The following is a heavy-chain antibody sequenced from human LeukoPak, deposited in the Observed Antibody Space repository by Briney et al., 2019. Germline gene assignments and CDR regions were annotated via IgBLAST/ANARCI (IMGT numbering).Heavy chain of an antibody. Sequence: SETLSLTCTVSGGSISRYYWSWIRQPAGKGLEWIGRIYTSGSTNYNPSLKSRVTMSVDTSKNQFSLKLSSVTAADTAVYYCARDRLMVYAGPLFDPWGQGTLVTVSS. CDR2: IYTSGST. J-gene: IGHJ5*02. V-gene: IGHV4-4*07. D-gene: IGHD2-8*01. CDR3: ARDRLMVYAGPLFDP. CDR1: GGSISRYY.